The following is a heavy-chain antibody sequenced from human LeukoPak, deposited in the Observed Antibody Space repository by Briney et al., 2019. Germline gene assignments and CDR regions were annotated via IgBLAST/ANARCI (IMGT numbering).Heavy chain of an antibody. J-gene: IGHJ4*02. V-gene: IGHV3-21*01. CDR1: GFTFSTYN. Sequence: GGSLRLSCAASGFTFSTYNMNWVRQAPGKGLEWVSSIVSSSTYIYYADSVKGRFTISRDNAKNSLYLQMNSLRAEDTAVYYCAKDQGITMIVEPIDYWGQGTLVTVSS. D-gene: IGHD3-22*01. CDR2: IVSSSTYI. CDR3: AKDQGITMIVEPIDY.